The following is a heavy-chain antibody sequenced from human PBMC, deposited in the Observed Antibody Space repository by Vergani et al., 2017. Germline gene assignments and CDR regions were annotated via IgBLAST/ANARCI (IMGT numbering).Heavy chain of an antibody. D-gene: IGHD3-9*01. J-gene: IGHJ6*02. CDR2: IRYDGSNK. Sequence: QVQLVESGGGVVQPGGSLRLSCAASGFTFSSYGMHWVRQAPGKGLEWVAFIRYDGSNKYYADSVKGRFTISRDNSKNTLYLQMNSLRAEDTAVYYCAKDQAYILTGYYIDWDGMDVWGQGTTVTVSS. CDR1: GFTFSSYG. CDR3: AKDQAYILTGYYIDWDGMDV. V-gene: IGHV3-30*02.